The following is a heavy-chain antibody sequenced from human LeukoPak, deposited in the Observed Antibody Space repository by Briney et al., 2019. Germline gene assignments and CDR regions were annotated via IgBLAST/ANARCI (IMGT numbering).Heavy chain of an antibody. Sequence: GGSLRLSCAASGFTFSSYWMSWVRQAPGKGLEWVANIKQDGREKCYVDSVKGRFTISRDNAKNSLYLQMNSLRAEDTAVYYCARAGYSGYDFDYWGQGTLVTVSS. D-gene: IGHD5-12*01. V-gene: IGHV3-7*01. J-gene: IGHJ4*02. CDR2: IKQDGREK. CDR3: ARAGYSGYDFDY. CDR1: GFTFSSYW.